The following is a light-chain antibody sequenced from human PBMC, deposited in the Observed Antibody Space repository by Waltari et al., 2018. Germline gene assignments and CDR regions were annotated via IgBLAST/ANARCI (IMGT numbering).Light chain of an antibody. CDR2: QDT. CDR3: QTWDSRTAI. V-gene: IGLV3-1*01. J-gene: IGLJ1*01. CDR1: NLGDQF. Sequence: SYELTQPPSLSVSPGQTASIPCSGDNLGDQFASWYQQRPGQSPTLVIYQDTKRPSGIPERFSGSNSGNTATLTIRGTQALDEADYYCQTWDSRTAIFGTGTKVTVV.